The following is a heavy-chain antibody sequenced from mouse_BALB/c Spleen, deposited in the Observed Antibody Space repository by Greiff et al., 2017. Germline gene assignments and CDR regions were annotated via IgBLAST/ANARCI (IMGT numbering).Heavy chain of an antibody. CDR3: ARVSPYGSSFDY. Sequence: EVKLVESGGGLVQPGGSLRLCCAPSGFTFTDYYMSWVRQPPGKALEWLGFIRNKANGYTTEYSASVKGRFTISRDNSQSILYLQMNTLRAEDSATYYCARVSPYGSSFDYWGQGTTLTVSS. CDR1: GFTFTDYY. D-gene: IGHD1-1*01. V-gene: IGHV7-3*02. J-gene: IGHJ2*01. CDR2: IRNKANGYTT.